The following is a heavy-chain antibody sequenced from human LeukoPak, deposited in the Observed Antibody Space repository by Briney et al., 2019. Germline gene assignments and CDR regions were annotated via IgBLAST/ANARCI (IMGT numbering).Heavy chain of an antibody. J-gene: IGHJ3*02. CDR2: INAGNGNT. V-gene: IGHV1-3*01. CDR1: GYTFTSYA. Sequence: ASVKVSCKASGYTFTSYAMHWVRQAPGQRLEWMGWINAGNGNTKYSQKFQGRVTITRDTSASTAYMELSSLRSEDMAVYYCARVRWKYSRDFGAFDIWGQGTMVTVSS. CDR3: ARVRWKYSRDFGAFDI. D-gene: IGHD6-6*01.